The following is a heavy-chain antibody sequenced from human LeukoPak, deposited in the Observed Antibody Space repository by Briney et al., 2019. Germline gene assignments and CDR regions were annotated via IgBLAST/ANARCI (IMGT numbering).Heavy chain of an antibody. CDR1: GYTFTDXG. D-gene: IGHD4-11*01. J-gene: IGHJ4*02. Sequence: GASVXXXCXXXGYTFTDXGXTWVRXXPXQXXXXXXXISGYNGDTNYARKFQGRVTMTTDTSTNTAYMQLRSLRFDDTAVYYCSREIPSNWYYLDSWGQGTLVTVSS. V-gene: IGHV1-18*01. CDR3: SREIPSNWYYLDS. CDR2: ISGYNGDT.